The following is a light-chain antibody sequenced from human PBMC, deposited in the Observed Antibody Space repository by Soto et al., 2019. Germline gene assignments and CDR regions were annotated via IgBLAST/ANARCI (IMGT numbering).Light chain of an antibody. Sequence: QAVVTQPPSASGTPGQSVTISCSGSTSNIGRNSVTWYQQVPGTAPKLLIHSNTQRPSGVPDRFSGSRSDTSASLAISGLQSEDEADYYCCSYAGSYTYVFGTGTKLTVL. CDR2: SNT. V-gene: IGLV1-44*01. J-gene: IGLJ1*01. CDR1: TSNIGRNS. CDR3: CSYAGSYTYV.